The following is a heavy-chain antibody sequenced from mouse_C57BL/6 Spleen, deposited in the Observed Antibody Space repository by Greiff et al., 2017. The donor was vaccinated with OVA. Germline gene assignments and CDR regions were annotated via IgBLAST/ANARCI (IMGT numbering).Heavy chain of an antibody. Sequence: DVRLVESGGGLVKPGGSLKLPCAASGFTFSSYTMSWVRQTPEKRLEWVATISGGGGNTYYPDSVKGRFTISRDNAKNTLYLQMSSLRSEDTALYYCARHGYFDVWGTGTTVTVSS. V-gene: IGHV5-9*01. CDR3: ARHGYFDV. CDR2: ISGGGGNT. J-gene: IGHJ1*03. CDR1: GFTFSSYT.